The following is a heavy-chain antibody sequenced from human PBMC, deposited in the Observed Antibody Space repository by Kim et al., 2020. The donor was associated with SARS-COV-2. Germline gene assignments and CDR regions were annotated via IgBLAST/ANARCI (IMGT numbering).Heavy chain of an antibody. CDR3: ARFIVVVPAAPYYYYYMDV. Sequence: ASVKVSCKASGYTFTSYAMNWVRQAPGQGLEWMGWINTNTGNPTYAQGFTGRFVFSLDTSVSTAYLQISSLKAEDTAVYYCARFIVVVPAAPYYYYYMDVWGKGTTASVSS. CDR1: GYTFTSYA. J-gene: IGHJ6*03. CDR2: INTNTGNP. D-gene: IGHD2-2*01. V-gene: IGHV7-4-1*02.